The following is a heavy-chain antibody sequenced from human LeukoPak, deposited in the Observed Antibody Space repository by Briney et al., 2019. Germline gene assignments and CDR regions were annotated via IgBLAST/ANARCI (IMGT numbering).Heavy chain of an antibody. V-gene: IGHV4-59*08. CDR3: ARGASVRITIFGVVIMSFDP. J-gene: IGHJ5*02. D-gene: IGHD3-3*01. CDR2: IYYSGST. CDR1: GGSIISYY. Sequence: SETLSLTCTVSGGSIISYYWSWIRQPPGKGLEWIGYIYYSGSTNYNPSLKSRVTISVDTSKNQFSLKLSSVTAADTAVYYCARGASVRITIFGVVIMSFDPWGQGTLVTVSS.